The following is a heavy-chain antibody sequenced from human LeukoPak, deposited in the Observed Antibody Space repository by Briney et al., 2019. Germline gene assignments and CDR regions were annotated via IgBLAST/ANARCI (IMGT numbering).Heavy chain of an antibody. V-gene: IGHV1-2*02. D-gene: IGHD4-23*01. Sequence: ASVTVSCKASGYTFTGYYMHWVRQAPGQGLEWMGWINPNSGGTNYAQKFQGRVTMTRDTSISTAYMELSRLRSDDTAVYYCARDLTVVRGYFDYWGQGTLVTVSS. J-gene: IGHJ4*02. CDR3: ARDLTVVRGYFDY. CDR1: GYTFTGYY. CDR2: INPNSGGT.